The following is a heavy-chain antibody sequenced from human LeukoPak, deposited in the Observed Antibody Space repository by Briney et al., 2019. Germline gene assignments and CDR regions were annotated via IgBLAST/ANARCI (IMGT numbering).Heavy chain of an antibody. V-gene: IGHV1-18*01. CDR2: ISAYNGNT. CDR1: GYTFTGYG. Sequence: ASVKVSCKASGYTFTGYGISWVRQAPGQGLEWMGWISAYNGNTNYAQKLQGRVTMTTDTSTSTAYMELRSLRSDDTAVYYCASEGNYYGSGSYYNPLGYWGQGTLVTVSS. CDR3: ASEGNYYGSGSYYNPLGY. J-gene: IGHJ4*02. D-gene: IGHD3-10*01.